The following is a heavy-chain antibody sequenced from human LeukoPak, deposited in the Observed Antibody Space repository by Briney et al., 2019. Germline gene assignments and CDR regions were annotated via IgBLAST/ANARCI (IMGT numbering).Heavy chain of an antibody. CDR2: INPYTAEA. CDR1: SYIFTDYY. CDR3: ARQGYNSGSYGY. J-gene: IGHJ4*02. Sequence: GASVKVSCKTSSYIFTDYYMHWVRQAPGQGLEWMAWINPYTAEANFAQKFQGRVTMTTDTSTSTAYMELRSLRSDDTAVYYCARQGYNSGSYGYWGQGTLVTVSS. V-gene: IGHV1-2*02. D-gene: IGHD1-26*01.